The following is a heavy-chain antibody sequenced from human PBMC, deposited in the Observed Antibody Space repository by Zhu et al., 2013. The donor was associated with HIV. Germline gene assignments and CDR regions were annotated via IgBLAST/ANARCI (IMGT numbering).Heavy chain of an antibody. CDR3: ARADTPVVRYQFDY. CDR1: GGTFNSFA. CDR2: IIPFFGSA. D-gene: IGHD5-18*01. V-gene: IGHV1-69*01. Sequence: QVQLVQSGAEVKKPGSSVKVSCKASGGTFNSFAISWVRQAPGQGLEWMGGIIPFFGSANYAQKFQGRVSITADESTSTAYMELSSLTSEDTAVYYCARADTPVVRYQFDYWGQGTLVTVSS. J-gene: IGHJ4*02.